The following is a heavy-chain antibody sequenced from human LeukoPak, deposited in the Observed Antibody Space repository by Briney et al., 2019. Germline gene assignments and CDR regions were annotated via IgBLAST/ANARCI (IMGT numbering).Heavy chain of an antibody. J-gene: IGHJ6*04. Sequence: SETLSLTCTVSGGSISSGGYYWSWIRQPPGKGLEWIGYIYHSGSTYYNPSLKSRVTISVDRSKNQFSLKLSSVTAADTAVYYCARDRYEAAPIWGKGTTVTVSS. D-gene: IGHD6-6*01. V-gene: IGHV4-30-2*01. CDR2: IYHSGST. CDR3: ARDRYEAAPI. CDR1: GGSISSGGYY.